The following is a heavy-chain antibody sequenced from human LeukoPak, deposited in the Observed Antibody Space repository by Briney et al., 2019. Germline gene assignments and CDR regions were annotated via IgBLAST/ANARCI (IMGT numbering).Heavy chain of an antibody. CDR3: AKWKGLLLHYFDY. V-gene: IGHV3-30*02. CDR1: GFTFSSYG. CDR2: IRYDGSNK. D-gene: IGHD1-1*01. J-gene: IGHJ4*02. Sequence: QPGGSLRLSCAASGFTFSSYGMHWVRQAPGKGLEWVAFIRYDGSNKYYADSVKGRFTISRDNSKNTLYLQMNSLRAEDTAVYYCAKWKGLLLHYFDYWGQGTLVTVSS.